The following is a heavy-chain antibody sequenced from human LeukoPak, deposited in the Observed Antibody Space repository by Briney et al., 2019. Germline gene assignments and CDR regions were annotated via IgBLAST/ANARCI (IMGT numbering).Heavy chain of an antibody. CDR2: IGSSGSPT. J-gene: IGHJ6*02. D-gene: IGHD3-22*01. CDR1: GFAFSSYN. CDR3: ARRPYSDTSGRLSDV. V-gene: IGHV3-48*02. Sequence: GGSLRLSCAASGFAFSSYNMNWVRQAPGKGLEWISYIGSSGSPTHYADSVRGRFTISRDNAKNPLYLQMNSLRDEDTAVYYCARRPYSDTSGRLSDVWGQGTTVTVSS.